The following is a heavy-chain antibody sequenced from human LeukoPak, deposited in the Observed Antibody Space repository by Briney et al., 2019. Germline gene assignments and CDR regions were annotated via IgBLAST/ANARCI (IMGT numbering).Heavy chain of an antibody. CDR3: ARDHDYGGNSSNAFDI. Sequence: ASVKVSCKASGYTFTNYAMHWVRQAPGQRLEWMGWINAGNGNTKYSQKFQGRVTITRDTSASTAYMELSSLRSEDTAVYYCARDHDYGGNSSNAFDIWGQGTMVTVSS. D-gene: IGHD4-23*01. CDR2: INAGNGNT. J-gene: IGHJ3*02. CDR1: GYTFTNYA. V-gene: IGHV1-3*01.